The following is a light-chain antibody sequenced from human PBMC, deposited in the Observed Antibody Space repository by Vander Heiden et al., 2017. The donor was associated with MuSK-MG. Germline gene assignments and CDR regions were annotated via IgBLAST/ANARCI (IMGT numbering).Light chain of an antibody. CDR2: QAS. CDR3: QQYNSDSLTIT. Sequence: DIQMTQSPSTLSASVGDRVTITCRASQSLRRWLAWYQQKPGKAPKLLIYQASTLESGVPSRFSGSVSGTEFTFTISSLQPDDFATYYCQQYNSDSLTITFGGGTKVXIK. CDR1: QSLRRW. V-gene: IGKV1-5*03. J-gene: IGKJ4*01.